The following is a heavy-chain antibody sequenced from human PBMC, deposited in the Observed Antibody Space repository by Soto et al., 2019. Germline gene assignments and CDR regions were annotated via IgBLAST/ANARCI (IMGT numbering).Heavy chain of an antibody. CDR2: LSAYNGNT. CDR3: ASAMGVHIVDS. Sequence: QVQLVQSGAEVKKPGASVKVSCKASGYTFTSYGISWVRQAPGQGREWKGWLSAYNGNTKNAQKLQARASMTTDTSRSTAYRELRSLRSAETAMSYCASAMGVHIVDSWGQGTLVTVSS. D-gene: IGHD5-18*01. CDR1: GYTFTSYG. J-gene: IGHJ4*02. V-gene: IGHV1-18*01.